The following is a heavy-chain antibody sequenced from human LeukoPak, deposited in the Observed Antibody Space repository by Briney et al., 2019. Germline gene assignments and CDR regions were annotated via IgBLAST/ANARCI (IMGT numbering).Heavy chain of an antibody. J-gene: IGHJ4*02. CDR3: AKDNGPIAVAGTPFDY. Sequence: PGGSLRLSCAASGFTFSNYEMHWVRQAPGKGLEWVSYISSSGSTIYYADSVKGRFTISRDNSKNTLYLQMNSLRAEDTAVYYCAKDNGPIAVAGTPFDYWGQGTLVTVSS. V-gene: IGHV3-48*03. D-gene: IGHD6-19*01. CDR2: ISSSGSTI. CDR1: GFTFSNYE.